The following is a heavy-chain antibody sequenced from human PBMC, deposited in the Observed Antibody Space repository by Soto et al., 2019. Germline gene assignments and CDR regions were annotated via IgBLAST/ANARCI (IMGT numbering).Heavy chain of an antibody. Sequence: GGSLRLSCAASGFTFSTYAMSWVRPAPGKGLEWVSAISGSASVTYYADSVKGRFTISRDNSKNTLYLQMDSLRAEATAVYYCAKDRDVDTATVVDYWGQGTLVTVSS. CDR1: GFTFSTYA. V-gene: IGHV3-23*01. J-gene: IGHJ4*02. CDR3: AKDRDVDTATVVDY. D-gene: IGHD5-18*01. CDR2: ISGSASVT.